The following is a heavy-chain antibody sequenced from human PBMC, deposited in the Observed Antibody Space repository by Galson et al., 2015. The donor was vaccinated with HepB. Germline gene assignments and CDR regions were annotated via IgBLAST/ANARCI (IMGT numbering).Heavy chain of an antibody. Sequence: SVKVSCKVSGYTLTELSMHWVRQAPGKGLEWMGGFDPEDGETIYAQKFQGRVTMTEDTSTDTAYMELSSLRSEDTAVYYCAPFHQVRITGNNWFDPWGQGTLVTVSS. J-gene: IGHJ5*02. CDR2: FDPEDGET. CDR1: GYTLTELS. CDR3: APFHQVRITGNNWFDP. D-gene: IGHD1-20*01. V-gene: IGHV1-24*01.